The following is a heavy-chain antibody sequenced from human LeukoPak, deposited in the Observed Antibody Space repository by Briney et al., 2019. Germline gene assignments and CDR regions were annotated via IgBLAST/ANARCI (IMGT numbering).Heavy chain of an antibody. V-gene: IGHV3-23*01. Sequence: GGSLRLSCAASGFTFSSYAMSWVRQAPGKGPEWVSAISGSGGSTYYADSVKGRFTISRDNSKNTLYLQMNSLRAEDTAVYYCAEDIRDFRDYYYGMDVWGQGTTVTVSS. D-gene: IGHD2/OR15-2a*01. CDR3: AEDIRDFRDYYYGMDV. CDR2: ISGSGGST. J-gene: IGHJ6*02. CDR1: GFTFSSYA.